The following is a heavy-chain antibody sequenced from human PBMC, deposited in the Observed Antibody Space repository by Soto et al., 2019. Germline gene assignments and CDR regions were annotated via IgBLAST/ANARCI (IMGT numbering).Heavy chain of an antibody. CDR1: EFAFSSYW. Sequence: EVQLVESGGGLVQPGGSLTLSCAASEFAFSSYWMTWVRQAPGKGLEWVANIRKDGSQRSYLDSVRGRFTISRDNSKNSLYLLMNSLRAEDTALYFCARDVSPGSSGLYFEAFDIWGQGTMVTVSS. V-gene: IGHV3-7*05. CDR2: IRKDGSQR. D-gene: IGHD6-25*01. J-gene: IGHJ3*02. CDR3: ARDVSPGSSGLYFEAFDI.